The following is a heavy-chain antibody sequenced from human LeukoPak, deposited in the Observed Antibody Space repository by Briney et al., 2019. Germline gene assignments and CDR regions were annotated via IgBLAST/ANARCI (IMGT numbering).Heavy chain of an antibody. Sequence: GGSLRLSCAASGFTFSSYWMSWVRQAPGKGLEWVAEIKEDGSEKYYVDSVKGRFTISRDNAKNTLYLQMNSLRAEDTAVYYCVSGYYAIAVWGQGATFTVSS. CDR1: GFTFSSYW. D-gene: IGHD3-10*01. J-gene: IGHJ6*02. CDR2: IKEDGSEK. CDR3: VSGYYAIAV. V-gene: IGHV3-7*05.